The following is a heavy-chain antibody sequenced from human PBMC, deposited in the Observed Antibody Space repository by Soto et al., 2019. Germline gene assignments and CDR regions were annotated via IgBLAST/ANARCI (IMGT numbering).Heavy chain of an antibody. J-gene: IGHJ4*02. CDR1: GYSFISYG. CDR2: ISGYNGNT. D-gene: IGHD6-19*01. CDR3: ARDQWTRDHSRGWSGD. V-gene: IGHV1-18*04. Sequence: QVQLVQSGGEVKQPGASVKVSCKASGYSFISYGISWVRQAPGPGLEWMGWISGYNGNTKYAQKLQGRVPMTTDTATSTVYMELRSLRSDDTAVYYCARDQWTRDHSRGWSGDWGQGTLVTVSS.